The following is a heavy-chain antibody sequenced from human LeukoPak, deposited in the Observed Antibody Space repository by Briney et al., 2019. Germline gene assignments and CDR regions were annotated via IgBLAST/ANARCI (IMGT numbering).Heavy chain of an antibody. CDR3: AKDLDGYYDILTGYYRGGEFDY. J-gene: IGHJ4*02. CDR2: ISYDGSNK. Sequence: GESLKISCAASGFTFSSYGMHWVRQAPGKGLEWVAVISYDGSNKYYADSVKGRFTISRDNSKNTLYLQMNSLRAEDTAVYYCAKDLDGYYDILTGYYRGGEFDYWGQGTLVTVSS. CDR1: GFTFSSYG. D-gene: IGHD3-9*01. V-gene: IGHV3-30*18.